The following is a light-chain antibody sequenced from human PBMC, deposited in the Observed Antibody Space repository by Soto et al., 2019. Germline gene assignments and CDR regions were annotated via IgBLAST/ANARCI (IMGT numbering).Light chain of an antibody. CDR1: SSNIGNNY. V-gene: IGLV1-51*01. J-gene: IGLJ1*01. CDR2: DNN. CDR3: GAWDSSLSAYA. Sequence: QSVLTQPPSVSAAPGQKVTISCSGSSSNIGNNYVSWYQQLPGTAPKLLIYDNNKRPSGIPDRFSGSKSGTSATLGITGLLTGDEADYYCGAWDSSLSAYAFGTGTKLTVL.